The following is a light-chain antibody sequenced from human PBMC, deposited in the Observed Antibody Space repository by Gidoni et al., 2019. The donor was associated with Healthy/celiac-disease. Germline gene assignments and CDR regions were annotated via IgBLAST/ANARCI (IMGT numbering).Light chain of an antibody. Sequence: DSQMTQSPSSLSASVGDRVTITCRASQSISSYLNWYQQKPGKAPKLLIYAASSLQSGVPSRFSGSGSGTDFTLTISSLPPEDFATYYCQPSYSTPRTFGQGTRLEIK. CDR2: AAS. CDR3: QPSYSTPRT. J-gene: IGKJ5*01. V-gene: IGKV1-39*01. CDR1: QSISSY.